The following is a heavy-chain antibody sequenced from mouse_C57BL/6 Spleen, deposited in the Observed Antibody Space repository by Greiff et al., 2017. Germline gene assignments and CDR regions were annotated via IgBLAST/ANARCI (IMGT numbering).Heavy chain of an antibody. CDR1: GYTFTDYE. V-gene: IGHV1-15*01. D-gene: IGHD3-3*01. CDR3: TPYPRGYFDY. Sequence: QVQLQQSGAELVRPGASVTLSCKASGYTFTDYEMHWVKQTPVHGLEWIGAIDPETGGTAYNQKFKGKAILTADKSSSTAYMELRSLTSEDSAVYYCTPYPRGYFDYWGQGTTLTVSS. J-gene: IGHJ2*01. CDR2: IDPETGGT.